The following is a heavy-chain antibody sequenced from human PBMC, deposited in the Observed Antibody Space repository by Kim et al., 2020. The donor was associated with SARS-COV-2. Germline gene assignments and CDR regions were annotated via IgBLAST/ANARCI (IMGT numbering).Heavy chain of an antibody. J-gene: IGHJ4*02. CDR1: GGSITSHY. V-gene: IGHV4-59*11. CDR3: ARNLYGEYSTFFDS. CDR2: IYYSGTT. Sequence: SETLSLTCSVSGGSITSHYWSWVRQPPGKGLEWIGYIYYSGTTNYNPSLKSRVTISVDTSENQFSLKLSSVTTADTAVYYCARNLYGEYSTFFDSWGQGTLVTVSS. D-gene: IGHD4-17*01.